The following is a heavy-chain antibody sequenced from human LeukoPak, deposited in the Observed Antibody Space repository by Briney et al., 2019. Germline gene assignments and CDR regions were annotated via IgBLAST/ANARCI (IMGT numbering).Heavy chain of an antibody. CDR2: IIPIFGTA. V-gene: IGHV1-69*05. J-gene: IGHJ4*02. D-gene: IGHD3-22*01. Sequence: SVKVSCKASGGTFSSYAISWVRQAPGQGLEWMGGIIPIFGTANYAQKFQGRVTITTDESTSTAYMELCSLRSEDTAVYYCARGSLQGLLDYFDYWGQGTLVTVSS. CDR1: GGTFSSYA. CDR3: ARGSLQGLLDYFDY.